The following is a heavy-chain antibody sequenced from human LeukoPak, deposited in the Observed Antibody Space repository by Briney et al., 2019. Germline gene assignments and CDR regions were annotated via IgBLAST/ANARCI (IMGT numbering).Heavy chain of an antibody. CDR2: INHSGST. V-gene: IGHV4-34*01. J-gene: IGHJ4*02. D-gene: IGHD3-3*01. Sequence: SETLSLTCAVYGGSFSGYYWSWIRQPPGKGLEWIGEINHSGSTNYNPSLKSRVTISVDTSKNQFSLKLSSVTAADTAVYYCARTSDFWSGYHDYWGQGTLVTVSS. CDR1: GGSFSGYY. CDR3: ARTSDFWSGYHDY.